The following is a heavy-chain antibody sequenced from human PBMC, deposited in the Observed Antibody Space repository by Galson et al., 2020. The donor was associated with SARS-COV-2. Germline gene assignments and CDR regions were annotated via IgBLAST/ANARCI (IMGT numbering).Heavy chain of an antibody. CDR1: GFSLSTSGGG. D-gene: IGHD3-22*01. Sequence: SGPTLVKPTQTLTLTCTFSGFSLSTSGGGVGWIRQPPGKALEWLALIYWNDDKRYSPSLKTRPTITKDTPKNQVALTMTNMDPVDTATYYCAREMDTYYYDSSGYHPFDYWGQGTLVTVSS. V-gene: IGHV2-5*01. CDR3: AREMDTYYYDSSGYHPFDY. CDR2: IYWNDDK. J-gene: IGHJ4*02.